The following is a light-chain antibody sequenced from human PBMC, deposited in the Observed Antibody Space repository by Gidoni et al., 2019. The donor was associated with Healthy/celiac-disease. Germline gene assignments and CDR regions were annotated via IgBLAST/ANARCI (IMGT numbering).Light chain of an antibody. Sequence: DIQMTQSPSSLSASVGDRVTITCRASQSISSYLNWYQQKPGKAPKLLIYAASSLQSGFPSRFSGSGSGTDFTLTISSLQPEDFATYYCQQSYSTPVTFGGGTKVEIK. J-gene: IGKJ4*01. CDR1: QSISSY. V-gene: IGKV1-39*01. CDR3: QQSYSTPVT. CDR2: AAS.